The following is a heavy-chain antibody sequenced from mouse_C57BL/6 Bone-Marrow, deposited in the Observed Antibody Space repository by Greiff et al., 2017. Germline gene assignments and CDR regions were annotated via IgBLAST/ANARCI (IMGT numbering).Heavy chain of an antibody. J-gene: IGHJ3*01. CDR3: SRSNYDY. Sequence: QVQLKESGAELVRPGASVQLSCKASGYTFTSYGISWVKQRTGQGLEWIGEIYPRSGNTYSNEKFKGKATLTADTYSSTAYLELRSLTSEDSSVYFCSRSNYDYGGQGTLVTVSA. D-gene: IGHD2-4*01. V-gene: IGHV1-81*01. CDR2: IYPRSGNT. CDR1: GYTFTSYG.